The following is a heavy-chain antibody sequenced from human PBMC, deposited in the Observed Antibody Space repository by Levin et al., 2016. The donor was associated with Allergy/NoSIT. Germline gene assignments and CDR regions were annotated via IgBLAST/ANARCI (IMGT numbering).Heavy chain of an antibody. CDR2: IYYSGST. CDR3: ASIVVVQGWFDP. D-gene: IGHD2-2*01. Sequence: SETLSLTCTVSGGSISSSSYYWGWIRQPPGKGLEWIGSIYYSGSTYYNPSLKSRVTISVDTSKNQFSLKLSSVTAADTAVYYCASIVVVQGWFDPWGQGTLVTVSS. CDR1: GGSISSSSYY. V-gene: IGHV4-39*01. J-gene: IGHJ5*02.